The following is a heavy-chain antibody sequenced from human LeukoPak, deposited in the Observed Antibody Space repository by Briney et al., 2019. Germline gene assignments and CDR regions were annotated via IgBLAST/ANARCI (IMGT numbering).Heavy chain of an antibody. CDR1: GFTLSSYA. V-gene: IGHV3-23*01. J-gene: IGHJ4*02. CDR3: AKDPGYDYVWGSYRSVYYFDY. D-gene: IGHD3-16*02. Sequence: GGSLRLSCAASGFTLSSYAMSWVRQAPGKGLEWVSAISGSGGSTYYADSVKGRFTISRDNSKNTLYLQMNSLRAEDTAVYYCAKDPGYDYVWGSYRSVYYFDYWGQGTLVTVSS. CDR2: ISGSGGST.